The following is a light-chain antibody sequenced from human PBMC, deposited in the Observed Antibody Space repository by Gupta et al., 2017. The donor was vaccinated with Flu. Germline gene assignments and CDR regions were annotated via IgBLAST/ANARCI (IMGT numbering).Light chain of an antibody. CDR2: DDS. V-gene: IGLV3-21*03. CDR1: NIGSKS. J-gene: IGLJ2*01. Sequence: SYVLTQPPPVSVAPGKTARVTCGGNNIGSKSVHWYQQKPGQAPVLVVYDDSDRPSGIPERFSGSNSGNTATLTISRVEAGDEADYYCQVWESSSDHPGVFSGGTKLTVL. CDR3: QVWESSSDHPGV.